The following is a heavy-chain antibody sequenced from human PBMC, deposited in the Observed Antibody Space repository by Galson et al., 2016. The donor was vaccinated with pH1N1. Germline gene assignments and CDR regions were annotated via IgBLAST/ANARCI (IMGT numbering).Heavy chain of an antibody. Sequence: QSGAEVTKPGESLKISCKASGYKFVSSWIGWVRQMPGKGLEWMGIIHPDDSNVIYSPSFQGLVTMSADKSTRTAFLHWTTLKASDSAVYYCARLRAISPYYLDGTGNSLDFWGQGTLVTVSS. CDR2: IHPDDSNV. J-gene: IGHJ4*02. V-gene: IGHV5-51*03. CDR3: ARLRAISPYYLDGTGNSLDF. CDR1: GYKFVSSW. D-gene: IGHD3/OR15-3a*01.